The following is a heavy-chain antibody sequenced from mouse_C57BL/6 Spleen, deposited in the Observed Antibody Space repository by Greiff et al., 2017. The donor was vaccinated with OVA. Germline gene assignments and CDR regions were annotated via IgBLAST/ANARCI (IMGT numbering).Heavy chain of an antibody. CDR1: GYTFTSYW. V-gene: IGHV1-5*01. CDR2: IYPGNSDT. D-gene: IGHD1-1*01. J-gene: IGHJ4*01. Sequence: EVQLQQSGTVLVRPGASVKLSCKTSGYTFTSYWMHWVKQTPGQGLEWIGAIYPGNSDTSYNQKFKGKAKLTAVTSASTAYMELSSLTTEDSAVYYCARSDYYSSSFYYAMDDWGQGTSVTVSS. CDR3: ARSDYYSSSFYYAMDD.